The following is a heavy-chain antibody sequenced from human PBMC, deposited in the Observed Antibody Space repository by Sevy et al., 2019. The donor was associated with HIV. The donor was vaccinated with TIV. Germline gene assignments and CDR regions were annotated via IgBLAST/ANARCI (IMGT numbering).Heavy chain of an antibody. Sequence: GGSLRLSCAASGFTFSSYAMSWVRQAPGKGLEWVSAISGSGGSTYYADSVKGRFTISRDNSKNTLYLQMNSLRAEETGVYYDAKDGDTMARGVIHYRELHNWGQGTLVTLSS. D-gene: IGHD3-10*01. V-gene: IGHV3-23*01. CDR1: GFTFSSYA. CDR3: AKDGDTMARGVIHYRELHN. CDR2: ISGSGGST. J-gene: IGHJ1*01.